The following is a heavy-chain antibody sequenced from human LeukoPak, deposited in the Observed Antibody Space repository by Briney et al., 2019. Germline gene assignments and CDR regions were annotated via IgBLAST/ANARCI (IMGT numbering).Heavy chain of an antibody. CDR2: ISGSSVST. CDR3: GKDSRPSVTTFRSRWTDY. J-gene: IGHJ4*02. D-gene: IGHD4-11*01. V-gene: IGHV3-23*01. CDR1: GFTFHNHG. Sequence: GGSLRLSCEASGFTFHNHGMSWVRQAPGKGLEWISVISGSSVSTYYADSVKGWFTVSRDNSKNTVYLQMSSLRVEDSAIYYCGKDSRPSVTTFRSRWTDYWGQGILVTVSS.